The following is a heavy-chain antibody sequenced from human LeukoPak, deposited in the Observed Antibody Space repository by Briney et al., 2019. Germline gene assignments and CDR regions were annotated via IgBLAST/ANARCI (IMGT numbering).Heavy chain of an antibody. V-gene: IGHV3-43*01. Sequence: GGSLRLSCAASGLTFDEYTMHWVRQGPGKGLEWVSLISRNGGTTKYADSVKGRFIISRDNSKNSLYLQMHSLRTEDTALYYCAKDNSLGARGAFDIWGQGTMVTVSS. CDR2: ISRNGGTT. J-gene: IGHJ3*02. D-gene: IGHD1-26*01. CDR3: AKDNSLGARGAFDI. CDR1: GLTFDEYT.